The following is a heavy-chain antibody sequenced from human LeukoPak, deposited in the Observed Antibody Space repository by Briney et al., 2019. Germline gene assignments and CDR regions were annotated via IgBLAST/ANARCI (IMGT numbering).Heavy chain of an antibody. CDR3: AKVRDIVVVKT. J-gene: IGHJ5*02. CDR2: ISGSGGST. D-gene: IGHD2-2*01. V-gene: IGHV3-23*01. Sequence: PGGSLRLSCAPSGFTFSSYAMSWVRPAPGKGLEWVSAISGSGGSTYYADSGKGRFTISRDNSKNTPYLQMNSLRAEDTAVYYSAKVRDIVVVKTWGQGTLVTVSS. CDR1: GFTFSSYA.